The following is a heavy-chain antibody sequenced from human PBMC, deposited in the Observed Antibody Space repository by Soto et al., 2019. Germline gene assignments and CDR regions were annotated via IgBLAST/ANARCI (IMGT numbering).Heavy chain of an antibody. V-gene: IGHV3-23*01. Sequence: EVQLLESGGGLVQPGGSLRLSCAASGFTFSSYAMSWVRQAPGKGLEWVSAISGSGGSTYYADSVKGRFTISRDNSKNTLYLQMNSLRAEDTAVYYCAKDYPHVGVVIINYYGMDVWGQGTTVTVSS. CDR3: AKDYPHVGVVIINYYGMDV. J-gene: IGHJ6*02. CDR2: ISGSGGST. D-gene: IGHD3-3*01. CDR1: GFTFSSYA.